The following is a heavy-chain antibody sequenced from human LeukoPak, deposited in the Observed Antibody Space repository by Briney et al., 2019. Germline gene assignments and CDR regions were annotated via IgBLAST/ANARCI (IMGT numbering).Heavy chain of an antibody. Sequence: GGSLRLSCAASGFTFSSYGMHWVRHAPGKGLGWVAVISYDGSNKYYADSVKGRFTISRDNSKNTLYLQMNSLRAEDTAVYYCAKADDYDLPMDYWGQGTLVTASS. CDR3: AKADDYDLPMDY. D-gene: IGHD3-22*01. CDR2: ISYDGSNK. CDR1: GFTFSSYG. J-gene: IGHJ4*02. V-gene: IGHV3-30*18.